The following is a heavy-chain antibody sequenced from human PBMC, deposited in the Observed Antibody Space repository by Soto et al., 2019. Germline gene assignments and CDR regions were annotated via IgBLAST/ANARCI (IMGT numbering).Heavy chain of an antibody. CDR1: GGTFSSYT. J-gene: IGHJ4*02. V-gene: IGHV1-69*02. CDR3: ERGPEIFGVVAPPRYVDY. D-gene: IGHD3-3*01. CDR2: IIPILGIA. Sequence: QVQLVQSGAEVKKPGSSVKVSCKASGGTFSSYTISWVRQAPGQGLEWMGRIIPILGIANYAQKFQGRVTITADKSTSTADMELRSLRSEYTAVYYCERGPEIFGVVAPPRYVDYWGQGTLVTVSS.